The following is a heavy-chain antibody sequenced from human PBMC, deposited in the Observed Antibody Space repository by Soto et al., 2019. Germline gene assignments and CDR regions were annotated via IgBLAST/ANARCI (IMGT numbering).Heavy chain of an antibody. Sequence: PSETLSLTCAVCGGSISSSSYYWGWIRQPPGKGLEWIGSIYYSGSTYYNPSLKSRVTISVDTSKNQFSLKLSSVTAADTAVYYCARQAQEGSSPLVDAFDIWGQGTMVTVSS. D-gene: IGHD6-13*01. CDR3: ARQAQEGSSPLVDAFDI. CDR2: IYYSGST. CDR1: GGSISSSSYY. V-gene: IGHV4-39*01. J-gene: IGHJ3*02.